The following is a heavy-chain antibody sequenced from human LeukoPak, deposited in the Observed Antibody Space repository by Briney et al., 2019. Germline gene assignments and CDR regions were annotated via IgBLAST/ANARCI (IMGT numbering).Heavy chain of an antibody. CDR3: AREGYSSSVYYFDY. D-gene: IGHD6-6*01. V-gene: IGHV4-34*01. J-gene: IGHJ4*02. Sequence: SETLSLTCVVYGESFSGYSWSWIRQPPGKGLEWIGEINERRNTNFNPSLKSRVTISIDTSKNHFSLKLSSVTAADTAVYYCAREGYSSSVYYFDYWGQGTLVTVSS. CDR2: INERRNT. CDR1: GESFSGYS.